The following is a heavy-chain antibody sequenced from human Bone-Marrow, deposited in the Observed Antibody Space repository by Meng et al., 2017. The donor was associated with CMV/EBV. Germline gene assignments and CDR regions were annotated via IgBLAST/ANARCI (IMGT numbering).Heavy chain of an antibody. Sequence: ASVKVSRKASGYTFTSYGISWVRQAPGQGLEWMGWVNPNSGGTNYAQKFQGRVTMTRDTSITTVYMELSRLRYDDTAMYYCASESIAALLYDYWGQGTLVTVSS. J-gene: IGHJ4*02. D-gene: IGHD6-6*01. CDR1: GYTFTSYG. CDR3: ASESIAALLYDY. CDR2: VNPNSGGT. V-gene: IGHV1-2*02.